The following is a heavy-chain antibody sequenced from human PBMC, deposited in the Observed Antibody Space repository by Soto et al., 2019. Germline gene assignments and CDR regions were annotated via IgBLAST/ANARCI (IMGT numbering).Heavy chain of an antibody. Sequence: GGSLRLSCAASGFTFSSYGMHWVRQAPGKGLEWVAVISYDGSNKYYADSVKGRFTISRDNSKNTLYLQMNSLRAEDTAVYYCANSDQDTAMARYGNRAGYYYYGMDVWGQGTTVTVSS. CDR2: ISYDGSNK. CDR1: GFTFSSYG. D-gene: IGHD5-18*01. V-gene: IGHV3-30*18. CDR3: ANSDQDTAMARYGNRAGYYYYGMDV. J-gene: IGHJ6*02.